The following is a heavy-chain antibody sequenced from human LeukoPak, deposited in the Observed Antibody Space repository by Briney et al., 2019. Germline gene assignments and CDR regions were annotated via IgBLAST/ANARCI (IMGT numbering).Heavy chain of an antibody. CDR1: GFTFSSYW. CDR2: ISSSSNYI. V-gene: IGHV3-21*01. J-gene: IGHJ4*02. D-gene: IGHD4-17*01. CDR3: ARCKNDYGDYVFDY. Sequence: GGSLRLSCGAPGFTFSSYWMHWVRQAPGKGLEWVSSISSSSNYIYYADSVKGRFTISRDNAKNSLYLQMNSLRAEDTAVYYCARCKNDYGDYVFDYWGQGTLVTVSS.